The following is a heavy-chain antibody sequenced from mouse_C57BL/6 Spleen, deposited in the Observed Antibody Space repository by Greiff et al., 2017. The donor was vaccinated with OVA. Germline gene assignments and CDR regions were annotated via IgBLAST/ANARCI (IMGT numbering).Heavy chain of an antibody. CDR1: GYTFTSYW. Sequence: VQLQQSGAELVKPGASVKVSCKASGYTFTSYWMHWVKQRPGQGLEWIGMFHPSDSDTNYNQKFKGKATLTVDKSSSTAYMQISSLTSEDSAVYYCAKEGLDYWGQGTTLTVSS. CDR3: AKEGLDY. CDR2: FHPSDSDT. V-gene: IGHV1-74*01. J-gene: IGHJ2*01.